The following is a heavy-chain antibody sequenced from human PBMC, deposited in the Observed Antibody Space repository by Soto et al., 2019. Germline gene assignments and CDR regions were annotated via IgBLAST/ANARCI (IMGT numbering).Heavy chain of an antibody. CDR1: GDSIRPYY. V-gene: IGHV4-59*01. CDR2: VYYSGSV. J-gene: IGHJ4*02. Sequence: SETLSLTCTVSGDSIRPYYWTWIRQPPGKGLEWIGYVYYSGSVNYKSSLKSRVTMSVDTSKKQFSLRLNSVTAADTAVYYCARVTYDSFTAYSYYFDYWGQGTLVTVSS. D-gene: IGHD3-9*01. CDR3: ARVTYDSFTAYSYYFDY.